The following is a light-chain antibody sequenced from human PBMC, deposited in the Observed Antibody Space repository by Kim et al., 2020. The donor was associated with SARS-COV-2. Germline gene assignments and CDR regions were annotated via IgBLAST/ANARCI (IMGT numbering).Light chain of an antibody. V-gene: IGKV3-11*01. Sequence: LSPGDTATLSCRASQSISSYLARYQQKPGQAPSLLIYGAYNRATGVPARFSGSRSGTDFTLTIKSLEPEDFAVYYCLQRSDWPLTFGGGTTVEIK. CDR2: GAY. CDR1: QSISSY. CDR3: LQRSDWPLT. J-gene: IGKJ4*01.